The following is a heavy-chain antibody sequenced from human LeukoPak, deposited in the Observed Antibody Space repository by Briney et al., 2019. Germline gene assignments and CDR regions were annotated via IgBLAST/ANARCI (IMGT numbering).Heavy chain of an antibody. CDR2: IYSGGST. CDR1: GFTVSSNY. Sequence: GGSLSLSCAASGFTVSSNYMSWVRQAPGKGLEWVSVIYSGGSTYYADSVKGRFTISRDNSKNTLYLQMNSLRAEDTAVYYCARVSQGYSSSWNWFDPWGQGTLVTVSS. CDR3: ARVSQGYSSSWNWFDP. V-gene: IGHV3-53*01. J-gene: IGHJ5*02. D-gene: IGHD6-13*01.